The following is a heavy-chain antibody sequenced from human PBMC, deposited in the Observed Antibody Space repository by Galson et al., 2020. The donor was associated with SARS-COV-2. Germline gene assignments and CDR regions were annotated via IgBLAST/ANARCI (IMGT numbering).Heavy chain of an antibody. J-gene: IGHJ4*02. D-gene: IGHD2-21*01. CDR1: GYTFTSYY. CDR3: AREWGDTSASAFDY. Sequence: ASVKVSCKASGYTFTSYYLHWVRQAPGQGLEWVGIINPRDDITAYAQKFQGRVTMTRDTSTSTVYMELSSLRPEDTAVYYCAREWGDTSASAFDYWGRGTLVTVSS. CDR2: INPRDDIT. V-gene: IGHV1-46*01.